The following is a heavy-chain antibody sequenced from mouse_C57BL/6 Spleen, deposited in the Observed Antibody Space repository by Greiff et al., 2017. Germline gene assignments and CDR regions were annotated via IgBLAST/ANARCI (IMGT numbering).Heavy chain of an antibody. J-gene: IGHJ1*03. CDR3: ARAYYCGSSDWYFDV. D-gene: IGHD1-1*01. CDR1: GFNIKNTY. V-gene: IGHV14-3*01. Sequence: VQLQQSVAELVRPGASVKLSCTASGFNIKNTYMHWVKQRPEQGLEWIGRIDPANGNTKYSPKFQGKATITADTSSNTAYLQLSSLTSADTAIYYGARAYYCGSSDWYFDVWGTGTTVTVSS. CDR2: IDPANGNT.